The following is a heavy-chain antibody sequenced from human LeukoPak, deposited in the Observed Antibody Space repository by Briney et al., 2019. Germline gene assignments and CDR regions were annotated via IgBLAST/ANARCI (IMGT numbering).Heavy chain of an antibody. CDR3: ARDNWGIDY. D-gene: IGHD7-27*01. CDR1: GFTFSSYW. J-gene: IGHJ4*02. CDR2: INSDGSST. Sequence: GALRLSCAASGFTFSSYWMHWVRQAPGKGLVWVSHINSDGSSTSYADSVKGRFTISRDNAKNTLYLQMNGLRAEDTAVYYCARDNWGIDYWGQGTLVAVSS. V-gene: IGHV3-74*01.